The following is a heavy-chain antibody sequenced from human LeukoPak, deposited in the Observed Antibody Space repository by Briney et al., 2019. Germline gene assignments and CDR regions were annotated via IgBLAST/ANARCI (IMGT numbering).Heavy chain of an antibody. CDR1: GFTFISYG. J-gene: IGHJ4*02. Sequence: PGGSLRLSCAASGFTFISYGMHWVRQAPGKGLEWVAFIRYDGSNKYYADSVKGRFIISRDNSKNTLYLQMNSLRAEDTAVYYCATSTLILRLIFDYWGQGTLVTVSS. CDR3: ATSTLILRLIFDY. V-gene: IGHV3-30*02. D-gene: IGHD4-17*01. CDR2: IRYDGSNK.